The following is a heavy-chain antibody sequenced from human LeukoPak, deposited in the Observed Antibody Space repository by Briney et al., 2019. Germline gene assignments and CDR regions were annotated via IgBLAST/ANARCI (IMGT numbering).Heavy chain of an antibody. D-gene: IGHD3-10*01. J-gene: IGHJ4*02. CDR3: ASLGWFGELSDN. CDR1: GFTFSSYG. CDR2: ISGSGGST. V-gene: IGHV3-23*01. Sequence: GGSLRLSCAASGFTFSSYGMSWVRQAPGKGLEWVSAISGSGGSTYYADSVKGRFTISRDNSKNTLYLQMNSLRAEDTAVYYCASLGWFGELSDNWGQGTLVTVSS.